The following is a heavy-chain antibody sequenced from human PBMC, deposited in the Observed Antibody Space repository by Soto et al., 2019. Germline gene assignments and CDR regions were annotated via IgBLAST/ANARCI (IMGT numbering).Heavy chain of an antibody. CDR3: ARDKGLLSSYGMDV. J-gene: IGHJ6*02. D-gene: IGHD2-2*01. V-gene: IGHV3-53*01. CDR1: GFTVSSNY. Sequence: GGSLRLSCAASGFTVSSNYMSRVRQAPGKGLEWVSVIYSGGSTYYADSVKGRFTISRDNSKNTLYLQMNSLRAEDTAVYYCARDKGLLSSYGMDVWGQGTTVTVSS. CDR2: IYSGGST.